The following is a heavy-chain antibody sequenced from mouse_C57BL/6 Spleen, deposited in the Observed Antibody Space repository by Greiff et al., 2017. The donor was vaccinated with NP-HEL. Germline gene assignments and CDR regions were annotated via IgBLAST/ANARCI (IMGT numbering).Heavy chain of an antibody. Sequence: QVQLQQSGAELMKPGASVKLSCKATGYTFTGYWIEWVKQRPGHGLEWIGEILPGSGSTNYNEKFKGKATFTADTSSNTAYMQLSSLTTEDSAIYYCASSYYGGSYVGVGAHYWGQGTTLTVSS. CDR3: ASSYYGGSYVGVGAHY. CDR1: GYTFTGYW. J-gene: IGHJ2*01. D-gene: IGHD1-1*01. CDR2: ILPGSGST. V-gene: IGHV1-9*01.